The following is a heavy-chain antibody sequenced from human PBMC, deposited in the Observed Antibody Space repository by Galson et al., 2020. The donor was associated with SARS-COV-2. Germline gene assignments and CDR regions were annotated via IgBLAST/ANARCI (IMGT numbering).Heavy chain of an antibody. CDR2: VNHSGST. CDR1: GGSFSGYF. Sequence: SETLSLTCAVYGGSFSGYFWSWIRQPPGKGLEWIGEVNHSGSTNYNPSLKSRVTISVDTSKNQFSLNLSSVTAADTAVYYCARGLDGTGRFNGWDYWGQGTLVTVSS. J-gene: IGHJ4*02. D-gene: IGHD2-8*02. V-gene: IGHV4-34*01. CDR3: ARGLDGTGRFNGWDY.